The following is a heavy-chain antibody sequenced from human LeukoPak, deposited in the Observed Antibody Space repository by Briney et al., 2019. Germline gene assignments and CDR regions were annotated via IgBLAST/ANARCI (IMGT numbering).Heavy chain of an antibody. CDR3: ARDGGMGIAATGVDY. D-gene: IGHD6-13*01. J-gene: IGHJ4*02. V-gene: IGHV4-4*07. CDR2: IYTSGST. CDR1: GGSISSYY. Sequence: SETLSLTCTVSGGSISSYYWSWIRQPAGKGLEWIGRIYTSGSTNYNPSLKSRVTISVDKSKNQFPLKLSSVTAADTAVYYCARDGGMGIAATGVDYWGQGTLVTVSS.